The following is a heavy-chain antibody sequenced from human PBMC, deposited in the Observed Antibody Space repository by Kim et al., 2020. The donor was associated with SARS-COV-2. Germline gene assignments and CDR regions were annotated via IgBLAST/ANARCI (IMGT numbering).Heavy chain of an antibody. CDR3: ARTNCGTSLCGKPDYHYGLDV. CDR2: IYPGDSAT. D-gene: IGHD1-1*01. J-gene: IGHJ6*02. Sequence: GESLKISCKCSGYSFTTYWIGWVRQMPGKGLEWMGIIYPGDSATEYSPSFQGQVTISVDKSISTVYLQWNTLKASDTAVYYCARTNCGTSLCGKPDYHYGLDVWGQGTTVTVSS. V-gene: IGHV5-51*01. CDR1: GYSFTTYW.